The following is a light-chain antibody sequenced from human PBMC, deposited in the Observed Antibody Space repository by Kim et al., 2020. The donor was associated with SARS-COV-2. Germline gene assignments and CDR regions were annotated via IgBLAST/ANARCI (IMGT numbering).Light chain of an antibody. CDR3: QAWDSSTAV. CDR2: QDS. Sequence: VSPDQTASITCSGDKLGDKYACWYQQKPGQSPVLVIYQDSKRPSGIPERFSGSNSGNTATLTISGTQAMDEADYYCQAWDSSTAVFGTGTKVTVL. V-gene: IGLV3-1*01. J-gene: IGLJ1*01. CDR1: KLGDKY.